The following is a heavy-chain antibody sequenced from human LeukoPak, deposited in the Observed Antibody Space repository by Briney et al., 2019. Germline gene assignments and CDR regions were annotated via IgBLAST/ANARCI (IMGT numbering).Heavy chain of an antibody. CDR3: ARETGYNYGSGFDP. J-gene: IGHJ5*02. CDR1: GFPFSSHW. D-gene: IGHD5-18*01. V-gene: IGHV3-7*01. Sequence: PGGSLRLSCAASGFPFSSHWLSWFRQSPGKGLEWVAHIKHDGSEKFYVDSVKGRFTISRDNAKNSLYLQMNSLRAEDTAVYYCARETGYNYGSGFDPWGQGTLVTVSS. CDR2: IKHDGSEK.